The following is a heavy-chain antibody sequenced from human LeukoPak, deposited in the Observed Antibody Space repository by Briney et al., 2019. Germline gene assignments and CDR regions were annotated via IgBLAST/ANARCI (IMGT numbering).Heavy chain of an antibody. CDR3: AKDDDGDYVNYFDY. J-gene: IGHJ4*02. D-gene: IGHD4-17*01. CDR2: IVGSGGAT. Sequence: GGSLRLSCAASGFTFSSYAMSWVRQAPGKGLEWVSAIVGSGGATYYADSVKGRFTISRDNSKNTLSLQLNSLRAEDTAVYYCAKDDDGDYVNYFDYWGQGTLVTVSS. CDR1: GFTFSSYA. V-gene: IGHV3-23*01.